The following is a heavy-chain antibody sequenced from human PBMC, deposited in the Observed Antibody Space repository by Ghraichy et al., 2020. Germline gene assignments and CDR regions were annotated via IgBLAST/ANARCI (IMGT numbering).Heavy chain of an antibody. J-gene: IGHJ5*02. Sequence: SGPTLVKPTETLTLTCTVSGFSLSNARMGVSWIRQPPGKALEWLAHIFSNDEKSYSTSLKSRLTISKDTSKSQVVLTMTNMDPVDTATYYCARGQGRGITIFGVVTNWFDPWGQGTLVTVSS. CDR2: IFSNDEK. D-gene: IGHD3-3*01. V-gene: IGHV2-26*01. CDR3: ARGQGRGITIFGVVTNWFDP. CDR1: GFSLSNARMG.